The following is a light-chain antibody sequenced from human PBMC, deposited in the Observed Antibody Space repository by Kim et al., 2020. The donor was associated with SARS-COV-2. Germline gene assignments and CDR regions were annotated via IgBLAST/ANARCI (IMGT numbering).Light chain of an antibody. Sequence: LSSGERAPLSCSASQSVTSYLAWYQQKPGQAPRLLIYDASHRATGIPARFSGSGSGTDFTLTISSLAPEDFAVYYCQQRSNWPQYTFGQGTKLEI. CDR3: QQRSNWPQYT. CDR1: QSVTSY. J-gene: IGKJ2*01. CDR2: DAS. V-gene: IGKV3-11*01.